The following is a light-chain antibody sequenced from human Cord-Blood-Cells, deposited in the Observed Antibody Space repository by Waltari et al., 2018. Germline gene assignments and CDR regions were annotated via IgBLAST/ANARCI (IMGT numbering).Light chain of an antibody. CDR2: DAS. J-gene: IGKJ1*01. V-gene: IGKV3-11*01. CDR1: QSVSSY. Sequence: EIVLTQSPATLSLSPGERATLPCRTSQSVSSYLAWYQQKPGQAHRLLIYDASNRATGIQARFSGSGSETGFTLPISSLEPEDFAVYYCQQRSNWPPWTFGQGSKVEIK. CDR3: QQRSNWPPWT.